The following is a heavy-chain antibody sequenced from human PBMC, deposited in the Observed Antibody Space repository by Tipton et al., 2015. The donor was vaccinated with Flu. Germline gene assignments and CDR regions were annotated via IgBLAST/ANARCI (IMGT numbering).Heavy chain of an antibody. J-gene: IGHJ6*03. V-gene: IGHV4-4*07. CDR3: ARGSGNYYYYMDV. CDR2: IYISGST. Sequence: TLSLTCTVSGGSISGYYWSWIRQPAGKGLEWIGRIYISGSTNYNPSLKSRVTMSEDTSKNQFSLKLSSVTAADTAVYYCARGSGNYYYYMDVWGVGTTVTVSS. CDR1: GGSISGYY.